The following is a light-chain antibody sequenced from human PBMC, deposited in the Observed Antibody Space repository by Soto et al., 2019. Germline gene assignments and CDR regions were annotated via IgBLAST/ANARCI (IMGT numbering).Light chain of an antibody. CDR1: SSDVGGYNY. CDR3: TSYTSISTVV. V-gene: IGLV2-14*01. J-gene: IGLJ3*02. Sequence: QSALTQPASVSGSPGQSITISCTGTSSDVGGYNYVSWYQQHPGKAPKLLIYDVSTRPSRVSNRFSGSKSGNTASLTISGLQAEDEANYYCTSYTSISTVVFGGGTKLTVL. CDR2: DVS.